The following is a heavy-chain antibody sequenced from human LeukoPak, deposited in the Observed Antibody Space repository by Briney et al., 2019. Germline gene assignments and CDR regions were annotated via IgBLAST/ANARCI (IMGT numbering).Heavy chain of an antibody. D-gene: IGHD3-9*01. J-gene: IGHJ4*02. CDR3: AKCLNLGRYFDWVPHDY. CDR1: GFTFSDYY. CDR2: ISGGGTTI. Sequence: GGPLRLSCAASGFTFSDYYMSWIRQAPGKGLQWVSYISGGGTTIYYADSVRGRFTISRDNAKNSLYLQMNSLRAEDTAVYYCAKCLNLGRYFDWVPHDYWGQGTLVTVSS. V-gene: IGHV3-11*01.